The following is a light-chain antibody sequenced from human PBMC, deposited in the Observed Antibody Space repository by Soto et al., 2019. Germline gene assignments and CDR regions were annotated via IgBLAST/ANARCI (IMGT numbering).Light chain of an antibody. CDR1: QSISTW. CDR3: QQYNSYST. J-gene: IGKJ1*01. Sequence: DIQMTQSPSTLSASVGDRVTIICRASQSISTWLAWYQLKPGKAPKLLIYDASTLEGGVPSRFSGIGSGTEFTLTISGLQPDDFATYYCQQYNSYSTFGQGTKVDIK. V-gene: IGKV1-5*02. CDR2: DAS.